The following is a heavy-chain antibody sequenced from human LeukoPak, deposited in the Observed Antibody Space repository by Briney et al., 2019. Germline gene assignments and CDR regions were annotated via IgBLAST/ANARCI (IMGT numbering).Heavy chain of an antibody. V-gene: IGHV1-69*13. J-gene: IGHJ4*02. CDR3: ARGGTGGYSYGNFDY. CDR1: GGTFSSYA. Sequence: GASVKVSCKASGGTFSSYAISWVRQAPGQGLEWMGGIIPIFGTANYAQKFQGRVTITADESTSTAYMELSSLRSEDTAVYYCARGGTGGYSYGNFDYWGQGTLVTVSS. D-gene: IGHD5-18*01. CDR2: IIPIFGTA.